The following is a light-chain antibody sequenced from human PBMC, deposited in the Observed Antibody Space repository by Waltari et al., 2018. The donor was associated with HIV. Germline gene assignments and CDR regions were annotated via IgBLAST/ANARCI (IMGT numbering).Light chain of an antibody. J-gene: IGLJ2*01. CDR1: TLPKKF. CDR2: KDN. CDR3: QSADSSGTS. V-gene: IGLV3-25*03. Sequence: SDEVTQTPSVSVSPGQTARITCSGETLPKKFVYWYQQKPGQAPVVVIYKDNERPSGIPERFSGSSSVTRATLTISGVQAEDEADYYCQSADSSGTSFGGGTKLTVL.